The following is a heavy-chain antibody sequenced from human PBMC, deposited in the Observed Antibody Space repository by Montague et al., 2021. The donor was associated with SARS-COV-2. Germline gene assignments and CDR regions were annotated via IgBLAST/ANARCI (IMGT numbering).Heavy chain of an antibody. CDR1: GGSFTNKY. CDR2: INHTGNS. V-gene: IGHV4-34*01. D-gene: IGHD1-26*01. CDR3: ARGLMSGSYYLGLDC. Sequence: SETLSLTCAVYGGSFTNKYWTWIRQPPGKGLEWIGEINHTGNSNYSPSLKRRVTISVDTSKNQFSLKLSSVTAADTAVYYCARGLMSGSYYLGLDCWGQGTLVTVS. J-gene: IGHJ4*02.